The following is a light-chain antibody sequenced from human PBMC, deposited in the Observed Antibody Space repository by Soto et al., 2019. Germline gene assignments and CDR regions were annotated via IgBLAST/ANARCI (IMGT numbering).Light chain of an antibody. J-gene: IGKJ1*01. Sequence: EIVLTQSPGTLSLSPGERATLSCRANQTVSSSYLAWYQHTPGQAPRLLIFGASTRASGIPDKFSGSASGTDFTLTISRLEPEDFAVYYCQQYGSSWTFGQGTKVEIK. CDR1: QTVSSSY. CDR2: GAS. CDR3: QQYGSSWT. V-gene: IGKV3-20*01.